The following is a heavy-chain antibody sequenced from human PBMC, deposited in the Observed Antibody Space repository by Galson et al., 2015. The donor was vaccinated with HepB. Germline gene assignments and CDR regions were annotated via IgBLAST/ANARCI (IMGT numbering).Heavy chain of an antibody. Sequence: SLRLSCAASGFTFSNYAMNWVRQAPGKGLEWVSVISGSGDTTYYADSVKGRFTISRDNSKNTLYLQMNSLRAEDTAVYYCAKDPAVVPAAVFDYWGQGTLVTVSS. CDR3: AKDPAVVPAAVFDY. CDR1: GFTFSNYA. V-gene: IGHV3-23*01. CDR2: ISGSGDTT. J-gene: IGHJ4*02. D-gene: IGHD2-2*01.